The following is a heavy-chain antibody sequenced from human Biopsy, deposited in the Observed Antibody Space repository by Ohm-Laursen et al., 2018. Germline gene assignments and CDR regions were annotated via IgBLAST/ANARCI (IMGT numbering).Heavy chain of an antibody. CDR1: GGTFSNYG. D-gene: IGHD2-8*01. CDR2: INCKTGAT. V-gene: IGHV1-2*02. Sequence: SVKVSCKAPGGTFSNYGVNWVRQAPGQGLEWLGYINCKTGATNYAQKFQGTVTMTRDTSISTAYLALGSLRSADTAIYYCAGDPLNGHKHFDYWGQGSLVTVSS. J-gene: IGHJ4*02. CDR3: AGDPLNGHKHFDY.